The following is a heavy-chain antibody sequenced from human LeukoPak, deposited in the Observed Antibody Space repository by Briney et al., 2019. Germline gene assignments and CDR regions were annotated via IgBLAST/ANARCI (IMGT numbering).Heavy chain of an antibody. Sequence: GGCLRLSCAASGFTFSNYGRHWVRKAPGKGLEWVAVISYDGSNKYYADSVKGRFTISRDNSKNTLYLQLNSLRAEDTAVYYCAKDLAARDAFDIWGQGTMVTVSS. CDR2: ISYDGSNK. J-gene: IGHJ3*02. V-gene: IGHV3-30*18. CDR3: AKDLAARDAFDI. CDR1: GFTFSNYG.